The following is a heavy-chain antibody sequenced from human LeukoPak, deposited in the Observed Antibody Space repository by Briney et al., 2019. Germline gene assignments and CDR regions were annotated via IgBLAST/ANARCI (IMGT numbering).Heavy chain of an antibody. D-gene: IGHD3-10*01. CDR1: GYTFTSYY. CDR2: INPSGGST. Sequence: ASVKVSCKASGYTFTSYYMHWVRQSPGQGLEWMGIINPSGGSTSYAQKFQGRVTMTRDTSTSTVYMELSSLRSEDTAVYYCARDLRFGEWKVQVWGQGTMVTVSS. J-gene: IGHJ3*01. CDR3: ARDLRFGEWKVQV. V-gene: IGHV1-46*01.